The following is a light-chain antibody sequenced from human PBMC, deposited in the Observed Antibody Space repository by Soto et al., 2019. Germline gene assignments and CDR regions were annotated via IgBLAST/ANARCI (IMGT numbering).Light chain of an antibody. Sequence: DVQMTQSPSSLSASVGDRVTITCRASQGIGTDLGWYRQKPGRAHERLIYSTSSLQSEVPSRFSGSGSGTEFSRAITSLQPEDFATYYCLQHYTYPRTFGEGTKVEIK. J-gene: IGKJ1*01. CDR2: STS. CDR1: QGIGTD. V-gene: IGKV1-17*01. CDR3: LQHYTYPRT.